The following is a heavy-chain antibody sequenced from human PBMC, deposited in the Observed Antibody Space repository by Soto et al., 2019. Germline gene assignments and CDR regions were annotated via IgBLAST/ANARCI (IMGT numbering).Heavy chain of an antibody. CDR3: AKDEIPSGWSQYYFDY. D-gene: IGHD6-19*01. CDR1: GFTFSSYA. V-gene: IGHV3-23*01. J-gene: IGHJ4*02. CDR2: ISGSGGST. Sequence: GGSLRLSCAASGFTFSSYAMSWVRQAPGKGLEWVSAISGSGGSTYYADSVKGRFTISRDNSKNTLYLQMNSLRAEDTAVYYCAKDEIPSGWSQYYFDYWGQGTLVTVSS.